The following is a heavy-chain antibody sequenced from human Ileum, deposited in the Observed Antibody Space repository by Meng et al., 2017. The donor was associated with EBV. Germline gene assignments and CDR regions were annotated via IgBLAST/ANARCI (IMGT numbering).Heavy chain of an antibody. Sequence: QVPLPAAAPGLVTAAGPLSLTCACSGGSISSSNWWSWVRQPPGKGLEWIGEIYHSWSTNYNPFLKSRVTISVDKSKNQFSLNLSSVTAADTAVYYCARVGQWLPIDYWGQGTLVTVSS. D-gene: IGHD6-19*01. J-gene: IGHJ4*02. V-gene: IGHV4-4*02. CDR3: ARVGQWLPIDY. CDR1: GGSISSSNW. CDR2: IYHSWST.